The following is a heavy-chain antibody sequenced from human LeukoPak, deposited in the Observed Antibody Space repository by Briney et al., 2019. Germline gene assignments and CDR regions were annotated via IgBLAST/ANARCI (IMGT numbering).Heavy chain of an antibody. J-gene: IGHJ4*02. CDR3: AKSPYYDFWSGSYYFDY. CDR2: ISGSGGST. V-gene: IGHV3-23*01. CDR1: GFTFSSYA. Sequence: GGSLRLSCAASGFTFSSYAMSWVRQAPGKGLGWVSAISGSGGSTYYADSVKGRFTISRDNSKNTLYLQMNSLRAEDTAVYYCAKSPYYDFWSGSYYFDYWGQGTLATVSS. D-gene: IGHD3-3*01.